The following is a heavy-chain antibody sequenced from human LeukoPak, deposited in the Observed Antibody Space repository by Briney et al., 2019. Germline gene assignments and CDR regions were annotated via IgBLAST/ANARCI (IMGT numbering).Heavy chain of an antibody. V-gene: IGHV5-51*01. CDR1: GYSFTTYW. J-gene: IGHJ3*02. D-gene: IGHD6-13*01. CDR3: ASVTLSIAAFDAFDS. Sequence: GESLKISRKGSGYSFTTYWIGWVRQMSGQGLGWMGIIYPGDSGTRYIPSCQGQGTISADKSIFPAYLQSSSLKASDTAMYYCASVTLSIAAFDAFDSWGQGTMVTVSS. CDR2: IYPGDSGT.